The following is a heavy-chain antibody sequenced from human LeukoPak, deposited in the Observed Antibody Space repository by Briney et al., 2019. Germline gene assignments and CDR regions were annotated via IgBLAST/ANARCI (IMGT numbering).Heavy chain of an antibody. J-gene: IGHJ6*03. CDR1: GYTFTAYY. CDR3: ARPRYSSASSDYHYYMDV. CDR2: INPNTGGT. D-gene: IGHD6-6*01. Sequence: ASVKVSCKASGYTFTAYYIHWVRQAPGQGLEWMGWINPNTGGTDHAQNFQGRVTMTRDTSISASYMELSNLTYDDTAVYYCARPRYSSASSDYHYYMDVWGEGTTVTVSS. V-gene: IGHV1-2*02.